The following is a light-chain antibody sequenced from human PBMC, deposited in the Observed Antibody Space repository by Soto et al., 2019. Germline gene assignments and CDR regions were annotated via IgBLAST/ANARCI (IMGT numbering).Light chain of an antibody. V-gene: IGKV1-12*01. CDR2: AAS. CDR3: QPANSFPLI. J-gene: IGKJ4*01. CDR1: QGISSW. Sequence: DIQMTQSPSSVSSSVGDRVTITCRASQGISSWLAWYQQKPGKAPKLLISAASSLQSGVPSRFSGSGSGTGFALPVSSLQPEDFASYYCQPANSFPLIFGGGTKVESK.